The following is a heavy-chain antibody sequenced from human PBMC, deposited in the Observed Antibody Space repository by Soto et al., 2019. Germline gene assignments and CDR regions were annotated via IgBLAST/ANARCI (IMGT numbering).Heavy chain of an antibody. V-gene: IGHV5-51*01. CDR3: ARSQAFDY. J-gene: IGHJ4*02. CDR1: GYKFTTNA. CDR2: IYPSDSDI. Sequence: GESLKISCKAFGYKFTTNAIAWVRQKSGKGLEWMGLIYPSDSDIRYSPSFEGQVTISADDSLSTAYLQWRSLKASDTAMYYCARSQAFDYWGQGTLVTVSS.